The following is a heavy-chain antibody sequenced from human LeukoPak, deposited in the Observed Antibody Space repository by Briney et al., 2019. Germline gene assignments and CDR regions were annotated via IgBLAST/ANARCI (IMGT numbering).Heavy chain of an antibody. CDR3: ANTPDILTGYWFDY. V-gene: IGHV3-23*01. CDR1: GFTFSSYA. D-gene: IGHD3-9*01. Sequence: GGSLRLSCAASGFTFSSYAMSWVRQAPGKGLEWVSTISGSGGSTNYADSVKGRFTTSRDNSKNTLHLQMNSLRAEDTAVYYCANTPDILTGYWFDYWGQGTLVTVSS. CDR2: ISGSGGST. J-gene: IGHJ4*02.